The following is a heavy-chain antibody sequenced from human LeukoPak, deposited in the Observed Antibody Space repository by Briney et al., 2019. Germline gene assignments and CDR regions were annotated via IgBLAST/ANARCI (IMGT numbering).Heavy chain of an antibody. Sequence: SETLSLTGTVSGGSISSYYWSWIRQPAGKGLELIGRIYTGGSTNSNPSLQSLVTMSVDTSKKQFSLKLSSVTAADTAVYYCARAVDSSGWSPYYFDYWGQGTLVTVSS. CDR2: IYTGGST. D-gene: IGHD6-19*01. CDR1: GGSISSYY. V-gene: IGHV4-4*07. CDR3: ARAVDSSGWSPYYFDY. J-gene: IGHJ4*02.